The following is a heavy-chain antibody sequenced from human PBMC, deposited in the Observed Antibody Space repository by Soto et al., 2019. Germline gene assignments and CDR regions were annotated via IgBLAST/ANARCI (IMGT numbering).Heavy chain of an antibody. Sequence: QVELVQSGAEVKKPGASVKVSCKASGYTFTSYDINWVRQATGQGLEWMGWMNPNSGNTGYAQKFQGRVTMTRNTSISTAYMELSSLRSEDTAVYYCARELEAYYDLNYWGQGTLVTVSS. D-gene: IGHD3-22*01. V-gene: IGHV1-8*01. CDR1: GYTFTSYD. CDR2: MNPNSGNT. J-gene: IGHJ4*02. CDR3: ARELEAYYDLNY.